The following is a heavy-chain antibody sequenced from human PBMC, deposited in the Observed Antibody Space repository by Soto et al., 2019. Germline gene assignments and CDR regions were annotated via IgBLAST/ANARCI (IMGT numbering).Heavy chain of an antibody. V-gene: IGHV3-15*01. CDR3: NTGQFYDNVWVSVLY. D-gene: IGHD3-16*01. CDR1: GFTFRDAW. J-gene: IGHJ4*02. CDR2: IKSKTDDGPR. Sequence: GCLRIFCAASGFTFRDAWMSSVRLTPVKGLEWVGRIKSKTDDGPRDYSTPVKGRFTISRDDLKATLYLHMNSVKTEDTAVYYCNTGQFYDNVWVSVLYWGQVTKVTSPQ.